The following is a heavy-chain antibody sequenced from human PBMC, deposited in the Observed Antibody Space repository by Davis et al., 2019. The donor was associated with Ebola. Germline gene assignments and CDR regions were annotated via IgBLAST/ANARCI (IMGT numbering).Heavy chain of an antibody. V-gene: IGHV4-59*01. CDR2: IYYSGST. Sequence: PGGSLRLSCTVSGGSISSYYWSWIRQPPGKGLEWIGYIYYSGSTNYNPSLKSRVTISVDTSKNQFSLKLSSVTAADTAVYYCARDRRGAVAGPAHWGQGTLVTVSS. CDR1: GGSISSYY. D-gene: IGHD6-19*01. CDR3: ARDRRGAVAGPAH. J-gene: IGHJ4*02.